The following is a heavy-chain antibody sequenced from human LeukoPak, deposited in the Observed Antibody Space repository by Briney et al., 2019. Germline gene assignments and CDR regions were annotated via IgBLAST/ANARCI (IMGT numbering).Heavy chain of an antibody. CDR2: IHTSGTT. V-gene: IGHV4-4*07. J-gene: IGHJ5*02. CDR1: GGSMSDYY. Sequence: PSETLSLTCTVSGGSMSDYYWSFIRQPAGKGLEWIGRIHTSGTTYFNPSLTSRVTMSVDTSKNQFSLRLTSMTAADTAVYFCARGDYYDGGGRNWFDPWGQGTLVTVSS. CDR3: ARGDYYDGGGRNWFDP. D-gene: IGHD3-16*01.